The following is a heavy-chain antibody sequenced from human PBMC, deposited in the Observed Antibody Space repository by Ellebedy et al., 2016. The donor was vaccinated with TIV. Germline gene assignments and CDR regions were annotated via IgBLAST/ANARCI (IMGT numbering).Heavy chain of an antibody. CDR1: GFTFSSYG. J-gene: IGHJ6*02. CDR3: AKDKRGPAAIYYYYYGMDV. D-gene: IGHD2-2*01. V-gene: IGHV3-30*18. CDR2: ISYDGSNK. Sequence: GESLKISXAASGFTFSSYGMHWVRQAPGKGLEWVAVISYDGSNKYYADSVKGRFTISRDNSKNTLYLQMSSLRAEDTAVYYCAKDKRGPAAIYYYYYGMDVWGQGTTVTVSS.